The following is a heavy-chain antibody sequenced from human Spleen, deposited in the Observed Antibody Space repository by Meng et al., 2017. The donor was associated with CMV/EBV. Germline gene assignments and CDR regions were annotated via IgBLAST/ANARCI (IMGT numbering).Heavy chain of an antibody. D-gene: IGHD3-9*01. Sequence: GESLKISCAASGFTVISNYMSWVRQAPGKGLECVSVIYSGGSTYYADSVKGRFTISRDNSKNTLYLQMNSLRSEDTAVYYCARGAGYHYYYGMDVWGQGTTVTVSS. CDR1: GFTVISNY. CDR3: ARGAGYHYYYGMDV. V-gene: IGHV3-53*05. CDR2: IYSGGST. J-gene: IGHJ6*02.